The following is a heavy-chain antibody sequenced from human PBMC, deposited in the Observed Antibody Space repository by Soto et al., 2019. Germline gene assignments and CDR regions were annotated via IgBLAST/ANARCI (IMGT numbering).Heavy chain of an antibody. Sequence: EVQLVESGGGLVKPGGSLRLSCAASGFTFSNAWMNWVRQAPGKGLEWVGRIKSKTDGGTTDYAAPVKGRFTISRDASKNTLYLQMNSLKTEDTAVYYCTTGGTYYDVWRGYPNLYYFDYWCQGTLVTVSS. V-gene: IGHV3-15*07. J-gene: IGHJ4*01. CDR3: TTGGTYYDVWRGYPNLYYFDY. CDR2: IKSKTDGGTT. CDR1: GFTFSNAW. D-gene: IGHD3-3*01.